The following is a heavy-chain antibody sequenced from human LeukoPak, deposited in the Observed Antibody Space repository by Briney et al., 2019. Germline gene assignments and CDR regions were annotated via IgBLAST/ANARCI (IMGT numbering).Heavy chain of an antibody. CDR3: ASEGYYDSSGYYGY. CDR2: ISSSGSTI. CDR1: GPTVGSNH. Sequence: GGSLRLSCAASGPTVGSNHMTWVRQAPGKGLEWVSYISSSGSTIYYADSVKGRFTISRDNAKNSLYLQMNSLRAEDTAVYYCASEGYYDSSGYYGYWGQGTLVTVSS. J-gene: IGHJ4*02. D-gene: IGHD3-22*01. V-gene: IGHV3-11*01.